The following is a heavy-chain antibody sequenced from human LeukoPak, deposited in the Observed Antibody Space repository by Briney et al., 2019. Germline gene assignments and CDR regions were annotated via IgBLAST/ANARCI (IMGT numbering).Heavy chain of an antibody. CDR3: VTSIAAAGPNFDY. CDR2: IYPGDSDT. Sequence: GESLQISCKGSGDSFTSYWIGWVRQMPGKGLEWMGIIYPGDSDTRYSPSFQGQVTISADKSISTAYLQWSSLKASDTAMYYCVTSIAAAGPNFDYWGQGTLVTVSS. J-gene: IGHJ4*02. CDR1: GDSFTSYW. V-gene: IGHV5-51*01. D-gene: IGHD6-13*01.